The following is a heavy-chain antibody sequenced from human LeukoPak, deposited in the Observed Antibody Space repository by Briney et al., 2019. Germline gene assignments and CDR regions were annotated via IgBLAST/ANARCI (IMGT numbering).Heavy chain of an antibody. V-gene: IGHV3-23*01. Sequence: PGGSLRLSCAVSGFTFSIYAIRCVREAPGKGLEWGSAISSSGGSTYYPDSVKGRFTISRDNSKNTLYLQMNSLRAEDTAVYYCAKDAVTQPVSAFDYWGQGTLVTVSS. D-gene: IGHD4-23*01. CDR1: GFTFSIYA. CDR3: AKDAVTQPVSAFDY. J-gene: IGHJ4*02. CDR2: ISSSGGST.